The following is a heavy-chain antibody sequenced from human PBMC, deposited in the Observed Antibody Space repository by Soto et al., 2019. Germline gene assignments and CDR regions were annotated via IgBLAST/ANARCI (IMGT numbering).Heavy chain of an antibody. CDR3: ARGGYCSGGSCYAPLDY. D-gene: IGHD2-15*01. CDR1: GYSFTSYW. V-gene: IGHV5-51*01. CDR2: IYPGDSDT. Sequence: GESLKISCKGSGYSFTSYWIGWVRQMPGKGLEWMGIIYPGDSDTRYSPSFQGQVAISADKSISTAYLQWSSLKASDTAMYYCARGGYCSGGSCYAPLDYWGQGTLVTVSS. J-gene: IGHJ4*02.